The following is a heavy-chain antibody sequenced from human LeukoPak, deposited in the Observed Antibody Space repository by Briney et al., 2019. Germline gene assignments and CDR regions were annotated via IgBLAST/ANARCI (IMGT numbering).Heavy chain of an antibody. CDR1: GGTFSSYA. CDR2: MNPNSGNT. J-gene: IGHJ6*02. Sequence: ASVKVSCKASGGTFSSYAISWVRQAPGQGLEWMGWMNPNSGNTGYAQKFQGRVTMTRNTSISTAYMELSSLRSEDTAVYYCARGPPQSGRFLEWLSPFHGGNYYYGMDVWGQGTTVTVSS. D-gene: IGHD3-3*01. CDR3: ARGPPQSGRFLEWLSPFHGGNYYYGMDV. V-gene: IGHV1-8*02.